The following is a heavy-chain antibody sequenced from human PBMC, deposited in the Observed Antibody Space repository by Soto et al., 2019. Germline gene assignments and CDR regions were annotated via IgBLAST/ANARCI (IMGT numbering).Heavy chain of an antibody. V-gene: IGHV3-23*01. J-gene: IGHJ4*02. CDR3: AKGQSGSYFAY. Sequence: EVQLLESGGGLVQPGGSLRLSCAASGFTFSSYAMSWVRQAPGKGLEWLSTFSSSGGGTYYADSVKGRFTISRDISKNTLYLQMDSLGAEDTAVYYCAKGQSGSYFAYWGQGTLVTVSS. CDR2: FSSSGGGT. CDR1: GFTFSSYA. D-gene: IGHD1-26*01.